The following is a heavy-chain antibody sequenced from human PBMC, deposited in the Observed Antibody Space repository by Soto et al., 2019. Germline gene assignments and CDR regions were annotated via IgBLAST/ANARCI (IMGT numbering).Heavy chain of an antibody. CDR1: GFIFSTYG. Sequence: QVQLVESGGGVVQPGRSLRLSCAASGFIFSTYGMHWVRQAPGKGLEWVAVISFDGRNKYYADSVRGRFTISRDNSKNTLHLQMNSLRGEETAVYYCAKDTATAITSYYFYGMDVWGQGTTVTVSS. CDR3: AKDTATAITSYYFYGMDV. J-gene: IGHJ6*02. D-gene: IGHD5-12*01. V-gene: IGHV3-30*18. CDR2: ISFDGRNK.